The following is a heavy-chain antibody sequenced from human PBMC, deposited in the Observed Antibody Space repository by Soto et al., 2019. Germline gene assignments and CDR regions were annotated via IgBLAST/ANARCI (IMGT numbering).Heavy chain of an antibody. CDR1: GFTFSDYY. CDR2: ISSSSSYT. D-gene: IGHD5-12*01. J-gene: IGHJ4*02. CDR3: ARDHHRYSGYDYVDY. Sequence: QVQLVESGGGLVKPGGSLRLSCAASGFTFSDYYMSWIRQAPGKGLEWVSYISSSSSYTNYADSVKGRFTISRDNAKNSLYPQTNSLRAEDTAVYYCARDHHRYSGYDYVDYWGQGTLVTVSS. V-gene: IGHV3-11*05.